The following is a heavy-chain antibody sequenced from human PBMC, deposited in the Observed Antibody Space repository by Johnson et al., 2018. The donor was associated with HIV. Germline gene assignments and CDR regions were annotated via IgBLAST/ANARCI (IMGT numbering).Heavy chain of an antibody. J-gene: IGHJ3*02. CDR3: ARALTGAAAGDDAFDI. V-gene: IGHV3-66*03. CDR1: GFTVSSNY. CDR2: IYSGGST. Sequence: VQLVESGGGLIQPGGSLRLSCAASGFTVSSNYMSWVRQAPGKGLEWVSVIYSGGSTYYADSVKGRFTISRDNSKNTLYLQMNSLRAEDTAVYYCARALTGAAAGDDAFDIWGQGTMVTVSS. D-gene: IGHD6-13*01.